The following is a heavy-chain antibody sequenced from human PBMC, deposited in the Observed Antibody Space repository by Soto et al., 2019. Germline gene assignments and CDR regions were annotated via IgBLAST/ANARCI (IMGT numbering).Heavy chain of an antibody. CDR1: GFTFSSYG. CDR2: ISYDGSNK. CDR3: AKEGTAMADYYYYYMDV. D-gene: IGHD5-18*01. J-gene: IGHJ6*03. Sequence: GGSLRLSCAASGFTFSSYGMHWVRQAPGKGLEWVAVISYDGSNKYYADSVKGRFTISRDNSKNTLYLQMNSLRAEDTAVYYCAKEGTAMADYYYYYMDVWGKGTTVTLSS. V-gene: IGHV3-30*18.